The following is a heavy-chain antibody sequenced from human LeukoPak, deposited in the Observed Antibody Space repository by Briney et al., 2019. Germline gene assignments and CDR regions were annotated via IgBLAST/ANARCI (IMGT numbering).Heavy chain of an antibody. CDR2: INHSGST. J-gene: IGHJ4*02. D-gene: IGHD3-22*01. CDR3: AILYYDSSGYHDY. CDR1: GGSFSGYY. Sequence: SETLSLTCAVYGGSFSGYYWSWIRQPPGKGLEWIGEINHSGSTNYSPSLKSRVTISVDTSKNQFSLKLSSVTAADTAVYYCAILYYDSSGYHDYWGQGTLVTVSS. V-gene: IGHV4-34*01.